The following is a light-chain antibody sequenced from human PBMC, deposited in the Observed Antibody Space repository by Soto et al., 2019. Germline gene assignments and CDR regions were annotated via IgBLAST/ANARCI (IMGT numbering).Light chain of an antibody. J-gene: IGKJ1*01. CDR1: QSVSSSY. Sequence: EIVLTQSPGTLSLSPGERATLSCRASQSVSSSYLAWYQQKPGQAPSLLIYDASSRATGIPDRFSGSGSGTDFTLTISRLETADFAVYYCQQYGSSPRTFGQGTKVEIK. V-gene: IGKV3-20*01. CDR2: DAS. CDR3: QQYGSSPRT.